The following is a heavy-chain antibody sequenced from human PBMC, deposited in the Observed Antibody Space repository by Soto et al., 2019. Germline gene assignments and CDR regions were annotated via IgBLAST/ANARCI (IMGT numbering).Heavy chain of an antibody. J-gene: IGHJ6*01. Sequence: QLHLQASGPGLVKHSETLSLTCTASGGSISSSSYYWGWIRQPPGKGLEWIGSIYYSGSTYYNPSRKSKDPITVDKARIPFYLQRSSVAAADTAVYYCARNGYRNGFIPFNGWGDYYDIEVCGHGTKVTVCS. CDR3: ARNGYRNGFIPFNGWGDYYDIEV. CDR2: IYYSGST. CDR1: GGSISSSSYY. D-gene: IGHD5-18*01. V-gene: IGHV4-39*02.